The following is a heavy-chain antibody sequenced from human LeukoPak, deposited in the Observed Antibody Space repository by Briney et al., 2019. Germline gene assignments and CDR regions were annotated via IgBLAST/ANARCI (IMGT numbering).Heavy chain of an antibody. J-gene: IGHJ1*01. V-gene: IGHV3-48*01. Sequence: GGSLRLSCAASGFTFSDYSMNWVRQAPGKGLEWVSYISLSSTIYYADSVKGRFTISRDNAKNSLYLQMYSLRAEDSAVYYCARIDSGAYYGYFHHWGQGTLVTVSS. D-gene: IGHD3-22*01. CDR3: ARIDSGAYYGYFHH. CDR2: ISLSSTI. CDR1: GFTFSDYS.